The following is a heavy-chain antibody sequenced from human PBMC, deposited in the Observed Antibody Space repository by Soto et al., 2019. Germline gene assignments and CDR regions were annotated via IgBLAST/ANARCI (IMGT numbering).Heavy chain of an antibody. Sequence: QVQLVQSGAEVKKPGASVKASCKASGYTFTSYYMHWVRQAPGQGLEWMGIINPSGGSTSYAQKFRGRVTMTRDTSTSTVYMELSSLRSEDTVVYYCATSLAVAKYYFDYWGQGTLVTVSS. V-gene: IGHV1-46*03. J-gene: IGHJ4*02. CDR3: ATSLAVAKYYFDY. CDR1: GYTFTSYY. CDR2: INPSGGST. D-gene: IGHD6-19*01.